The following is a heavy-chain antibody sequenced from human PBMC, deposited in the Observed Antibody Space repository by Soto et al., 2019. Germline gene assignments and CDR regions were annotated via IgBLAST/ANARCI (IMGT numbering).Heavy chain of an antibody. CDR3: ARGPRYCSGYSCDYYMDV. J-gene: IGHJ6*03. CDR1: GFTFSSYA. D-gene: IGHD2-15*01. Sequence: EVQLLESGGGLVQPGGSLRLSCAASGFTFSSYAMSWVRQAPGKGLEGVSAISGSAATTFYADSVKGRFTVSRDNSKNTLYLQMNSLRAEDTAVYYCARGPRYCSGYSCDYYMDVWGKGTTVTVSS. CDR2: ISGSAATT. V-gene: IGHV3-23*01.